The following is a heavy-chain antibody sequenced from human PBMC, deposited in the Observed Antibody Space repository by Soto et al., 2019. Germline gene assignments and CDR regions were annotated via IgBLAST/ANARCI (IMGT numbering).Heavy chain of an antibody. Sequence: QVQLVQSGAEVKKPGSSVKVSCKAAGGTFASYAISWVRQAPGQGLEWMGGIIPITATENYAQKFQGRVTITADESTSTASMQLSSLRSEDTAVYYCARSQGSSTSLEIYYYYYYGMDVWGQGTTVTVSS. CDR1: GGTFASYA. CDR2: IIPITATE. J-gene: IGHJ6*02. V-gene: IGHV1-69*01. CDR3: ARSQGSSTSLEIYYYYYYGMDV. D-gene: IGHD2-2*01.